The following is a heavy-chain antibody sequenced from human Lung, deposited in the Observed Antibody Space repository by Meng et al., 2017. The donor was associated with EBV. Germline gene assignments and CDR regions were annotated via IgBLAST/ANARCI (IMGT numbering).Heavy chain of an antibody. D-gene: IGHD6-6*01. J-gene: IGHJ5*02. V-gene: IGHV4-30-4*08. CDR2: IYDSGST. CDR3: AREYSSSSGLPGP. CDR1: GGSIRFGDYY. Sequence: QGQLQESGPGLVKPSQTLPLTCTVSGGSIRFGDYYWSWIRQPPGKGLEWIGYIYDSGSTSYNPSLMSRVTISVDTSRNQFSLKLTSVTAADTAVYYCAREYSSSSGLPGPWGQGTLVTVSS.